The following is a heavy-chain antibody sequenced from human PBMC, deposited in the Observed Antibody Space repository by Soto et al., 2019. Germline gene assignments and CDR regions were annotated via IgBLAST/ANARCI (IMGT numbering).Heavy chain of an antibody. CDR2: INPNSGGT. D-gene: IGHD3-22*01. CDR1: GYTFTGYY. CDR3: ARSLGGYGYYEGNWFDP. V-gene: IGHV1-2*02. J-gene: IGHJ5*02. Sequence: GASVKVSCKASGYTFTGYYMHWVRQAPGQGLEWMGWINPNSGGTNYAQKFQGRVTMTRDTSISTAYMELSRLRSDDTAVYYCARSLGGYGYYEGNWFDPWGQGALVTVSS.